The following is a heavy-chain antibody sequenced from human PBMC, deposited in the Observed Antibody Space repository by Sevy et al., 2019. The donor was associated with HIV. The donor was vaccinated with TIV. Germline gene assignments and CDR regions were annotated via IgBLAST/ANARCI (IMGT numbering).Heavy chain of an antibody. Sequence: SETLSLTCTVSGGSVSSGSYYWSWIRQPPGKGLEWIGYIYYSGSTKYNPSLKSRVTISVDTSKNQFSLKLSSVTAADTAVYYCAIRQLTTFYGSSGIYYGMDVWGQGTTVTVSS. CDR3: AIRQLTTFYGSSGIYYGMDV. V-gene: IGHV4-61*01. J-gene: IGHJ6*02. CDR1: GGSVSSGSYY. CDR2: IYYSGST. D-gene: IGHD3-22*01.